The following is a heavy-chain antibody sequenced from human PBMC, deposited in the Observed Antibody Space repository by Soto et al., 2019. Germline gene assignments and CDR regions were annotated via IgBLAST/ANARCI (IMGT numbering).Heavy chain of an antibody. CDR2: IYYSGST. D-gene: IGHD6-19*01. Sequence: QVQLQESGPGLVKPSETLSLTCTVSGGSVSSGSYYWSWIRQPPGKGLEWIGYIYYSGSTNYNPSLRSRFTISVATSKTQFSLKLHSVTAADTAVYYFASDSSGWYGVTYWGQGTRVTVSS. CDR3: ASDSSGWYGVTY. CDR1: GGSVSSGSYY. V-gene: IGHV4-61*01. J-gene: IGHJ4*02.